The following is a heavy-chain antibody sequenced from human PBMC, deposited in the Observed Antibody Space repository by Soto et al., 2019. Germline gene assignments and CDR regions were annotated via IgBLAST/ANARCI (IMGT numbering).Heavy chain of an antibody. V-gene: IGHV3-48*04. D-gene: IGHD1-1*01. CDR2: ITSTSSTI. CDR1: GFTFSSYS. J-gene: IGHJ4*01. Sequence: PGGSLRLSCAASGFTFSSYSMSWVRQAPGKGLAWVSFITSTSSTIYYADSVKGRFTISRDNAKNSLYLQIGSLRVEDTAIYYCVRGTPTPGLDIWGHGTPVTVSS. CDR3: VRGTPTPGLDI.